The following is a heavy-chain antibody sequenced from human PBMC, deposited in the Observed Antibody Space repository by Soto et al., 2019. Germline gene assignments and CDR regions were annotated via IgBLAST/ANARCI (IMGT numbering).Heavy chain of an antibody. V-gene: IGHV4-34*01. CDR2: INHSGSS. Sequence: QVQLQQWGAGLLKPSETLSLTCAVYGGSFSGYYWSWIRQPPGKGLEWIREINHSGSSNYNPFLKRRLTISVDTTKNQFSLQLRSVTAADPAVYYCARYQLLFQGTDVWGQGTTVTV. J-gene: IGHJ6*02. CDR1: GGSFSGYY. D-gene: IGHD2-2*01. CDR3: ARYQLLFQGTDV.